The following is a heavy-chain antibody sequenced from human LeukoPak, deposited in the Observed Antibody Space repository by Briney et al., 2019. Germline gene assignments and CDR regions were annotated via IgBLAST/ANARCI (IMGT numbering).Heavy chain of an antibody. Sequence: GGSLRLSCAASGFTFSSYWMHWVRQAPGKGLVWVSRINSDGSSTSYADSVKGRFTISRDNAKNTLYLQMNSLRAEDTAVYYCAGERDSSGWYREFDYWGQGTLVTVSS. D-gene: IGHD6-19*01. CDR3: AGERDSSGWYREFDY. J-gene: IGHJ4*02. V-gene: IGHV3-74*01. CDR2: INSDGSST. CDR1: GFTFSSYW.